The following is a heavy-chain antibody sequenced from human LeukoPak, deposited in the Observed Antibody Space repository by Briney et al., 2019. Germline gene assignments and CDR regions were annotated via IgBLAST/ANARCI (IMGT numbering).Heavy chain of an antibody. V-gene: IGHV3-7*01. J-gene: IGHJ4*02. CDR3: ARDRGYSNFDY. CDR1: GFAFSHYW. D-gene: IGHD4-11*01. CDR2: MNEDGSEK. Sequence: GGSLRLSCAASGFAFSHYWMSWVRQAPGKEPEWVANMNEDGSEKNYVDSVKGRFTISRDNAQDSLYLQMNSLRAEDTAVYYCARDRGYSNFDYWGQGTLLTVSS.